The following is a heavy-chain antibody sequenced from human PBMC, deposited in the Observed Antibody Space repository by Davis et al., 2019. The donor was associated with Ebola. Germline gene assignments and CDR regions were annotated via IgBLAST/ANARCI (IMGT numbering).Heavy chain of an antibody. CDR3: ARLDSSGWSVKFDY. J-gene: IGHJ4*02. D-gene: IGHD6-19*01. Sequence: ASVKVSCKASGYIFTSYAMHWVRQAPGQGLEWMGWINPNSGGTNYAQKLQGRVTMTTDTPTSTAYMELRSLRSDDTAVYYCARLDSSGWSVKFDYWGQGTLVTVSS. CDR1: GYIFTSYA. V-gene: IGHV1-18*01. CDR2: INPNSGGT.